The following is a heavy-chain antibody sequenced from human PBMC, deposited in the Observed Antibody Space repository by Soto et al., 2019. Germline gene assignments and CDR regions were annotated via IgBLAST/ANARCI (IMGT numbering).Heavy chain of an antibody. D-gene: IGHD5-18*01. CDR2: INHSGST. Sequence: QVQLQQWGAGLLKPSETLSLTCAVYGGSFSGYYWSWIRQPPGKGLEWIGEINHSGSTNYNPSLNSRVTISVDTSKNQCSLKLSSVTAADTAVYYCARASNRRGNSSGPDYWAQGPLVTVSS. V-gene: IGHV4-34*01. CDR3: ARASNRRGNSSGPDY. CDR1: GGSFSGYY. J-gene: IGHJ4*02.